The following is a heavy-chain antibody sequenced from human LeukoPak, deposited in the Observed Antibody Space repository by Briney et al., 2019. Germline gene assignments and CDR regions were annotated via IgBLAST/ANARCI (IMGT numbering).Heavy chain of an antibody. J-gene: IGHJ4*02. Sequence: GGSLRLSCAASGFTFSSYAMHWVRQAPGKGLEYVSAISSNGGSTYYANSVKGRFTISRDNSKNTLYLQMGSLRAEDMAVYYCASSSSGWYGPRPYYFDYWGQGTLVTVS. D-gene: IGHD6-19*01. CDR2: ISSNGGST. CDR1: GFTFSSYA. V-gene: IGHV3-64*01. CDR3: ASSSSGWYGPRPYYFDY.